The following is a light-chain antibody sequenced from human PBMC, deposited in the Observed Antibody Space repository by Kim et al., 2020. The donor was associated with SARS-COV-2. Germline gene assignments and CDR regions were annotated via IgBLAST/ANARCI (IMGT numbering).Light chain of an antibody. CDR3: QQAERFPYA. CDR2: AAS. J-gene: IGKJ2*01. Sequence: DIQMTQSPSYVSASVGDRVTITCRASESINRWLAWYQQKPGKVPKLVIYAASSLQSGVPSRFSGSGSGTDFTLTISSLQPEDFATYYCQQAERFPYAFGQGPSWRS. CDR1: ESINRW. V-gene: IGKV1-12*02.